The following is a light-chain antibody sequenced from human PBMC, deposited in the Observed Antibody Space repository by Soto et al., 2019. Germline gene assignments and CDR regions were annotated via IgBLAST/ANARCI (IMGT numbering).Light chain of an antibody. CDR1: QSISTY. V-gene: IGKV1-5*03. CDR2: KAS. CDR3: QQYNTYSRT. Sequence: DIQMTQSPSTLSASVGDRVAITCRASQSISTYLAWYQQKPGKAPKLLIYKASSLESGVPSRSSGSGSGAEFTLTISSLQPDDFATYYCQQYNTYSRTFGQGTKVDIK. J-gene: IGKJ1*01.